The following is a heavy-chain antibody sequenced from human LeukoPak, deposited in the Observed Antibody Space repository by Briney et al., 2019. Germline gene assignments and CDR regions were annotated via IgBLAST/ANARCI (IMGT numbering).Heavy chain of an antibody. Sequence: PSETLSLTCTVSGGSVSSGSYYWSWIRQPPGKGLEWIGYIYYSGSTNYNPSLKSRVTISVDTSKNQFSLKLSSVTAADTAVYYCARGRKFGGVIVKFDYWGQGTLVTVSS. CDR1: GGSVSSGSYY. D-gene: IGHD3-16*02. CDR2: IYYSGST. V-gene: IGHV4-61*01. J-gene: IGHJ4*02. CDR3: ARGRKFGGVIVKFDY.